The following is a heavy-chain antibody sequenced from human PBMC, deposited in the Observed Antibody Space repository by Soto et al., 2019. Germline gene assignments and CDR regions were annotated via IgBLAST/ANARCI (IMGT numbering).Heavy chain of an antibody. CDR3: ARGGGYSGSYFHYYGMDV. Sequence: GGSLRLSCAASGFTFSSYAMHWVRQAPGKGLEWVAVISDDGSNKYYADSVKGRFTISRDNSKNTLYLQMNSLRAEDTAVYYCARGGGYSGSYFHYYGMDVWGQGTTVTVSS. J-gene: IGHJ6*02. CDR1: GFTFSSYA. D-gene: IGHD1-26*01. V-gene: IGHV3-30-3*01. CDR2: ISDDGSNK.